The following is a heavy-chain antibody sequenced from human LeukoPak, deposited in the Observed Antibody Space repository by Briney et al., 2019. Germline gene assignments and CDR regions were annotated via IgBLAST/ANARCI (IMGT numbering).Heavy chain of an antibody. CDR1: GGSISSSNYY. D-gene: IGHD6-6*01. CDR3: AAGGYSSSMDLYFDY. Sequence: SETLSLTCTVSGGSISSSNYYWDWIRQPPGKGLEWIGSIYYSETTYDNPSLKSRVTMSIDTSKNQFSLKLSSVTAADTAVYYCAAGGYSSSMDLYFDYWGQGTLVTVSS. V-gene: IGHV4-39*01. CDR2: IYYSETT. J-gene: IGHJ4*02.